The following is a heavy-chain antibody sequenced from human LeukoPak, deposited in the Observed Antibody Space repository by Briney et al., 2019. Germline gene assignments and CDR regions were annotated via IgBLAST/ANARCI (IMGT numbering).Heavy chain of an antibody. CDR3: ASRGGRSSGCYKGGDAFDI. V-gene: IGHV5-51*04. J-gene: IGHJ3*02. Sequence: GEPLKISCKGSGYSFTSYLTAWVRHVPRKGLGWMGIIYPGDSDTRYSPPFQGQVTTSHDKPISTTYLQWSSVRASDTAMYYCASRGGRSSGCYKGGDAFDIWGQGTMVTVSS. CDR2: IYPGDSDT. D-gene: IGHD6-19*01. CDR1: GYSFTSYL.